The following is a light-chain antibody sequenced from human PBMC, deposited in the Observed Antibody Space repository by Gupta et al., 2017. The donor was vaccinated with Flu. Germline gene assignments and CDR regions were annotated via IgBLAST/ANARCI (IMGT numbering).Light chain of an antibody. CDR1: LSDVGGYNY. CDR2: DVN. J-gene: IGLJ2*01. V-gene: IGLV2-11*03. Sequence: SVTISCTGTLSDVGGYNYVSWYQQYPGKAPKLIVYDVNKRPSGVPDRFSGSKSGISASLTISGLQADDEADYYCFAFASTYTWLFGGGTKLTVL. CDR3: FAFASTYTWL.